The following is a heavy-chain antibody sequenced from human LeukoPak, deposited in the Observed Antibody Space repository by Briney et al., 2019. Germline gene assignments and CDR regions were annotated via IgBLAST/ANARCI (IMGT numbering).Heavy chain of an antibody. CDR3: ARVPMGGSSGYTDAFDI. D-gene: IGHD3-22*01. V-gene: IGHV1-2*02. CDR1: GYTFTGYY. CDR2: INPNSGGT. Sequence: ASVKVSCKASGYTFTGYYMHWVRQAPGQGLEWMGWINPNSGGTNYAQKFQGRVTMTRDTSISTAYMELSRLRSDDTAVYYCARVPMGGSSGYTDAFDIWGQGTMVTVSS. J-gene: IGHJ3*02.